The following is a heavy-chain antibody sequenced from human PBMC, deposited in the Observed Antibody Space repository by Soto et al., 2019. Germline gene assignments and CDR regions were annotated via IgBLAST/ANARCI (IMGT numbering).Heavy chain of an antibody. V-gene: IGHV4-31*03. CDR2: IYYSGST. D-gene: IGHD4-17*01. J-gene: IGHJ3*02. Sequence: QVQLQESGPGLVKPSQTLSLTCTVSGGSISSGGYYWSWIRQHPGKGLEWIGYIYYSGSTYYNPSLKSRVTISVDTSKNQFSLKLSSVTAADTAVYYCARDGGHYGDYRNAFDIWGQGTMVTVSS. CDR3: ARDGGHYGDYRNAFDI. CDR1: GGSISSGGYY.